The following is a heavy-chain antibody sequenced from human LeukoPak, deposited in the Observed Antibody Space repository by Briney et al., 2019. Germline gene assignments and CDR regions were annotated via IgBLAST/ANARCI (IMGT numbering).Heavy chain of an antibody. V-gene: IGHV1-24*01. D-gene: IGHD6-13*01. CDR2: FDPEDGET. CDR1: GYTLTELS. CDR3: ARVSAAGAYNWFDP. Sequence: ASVKVSSKVSGYTLTELSMHWVRQAPGKGLEWMGGFDPEDGETIYAQKFQGRVTMTEDTSTDTAYMELSSLRSEDTAVYYCARVSAAGAYNWFDPWGQGTLVTVSS. J-gene: IGHJ5*02.